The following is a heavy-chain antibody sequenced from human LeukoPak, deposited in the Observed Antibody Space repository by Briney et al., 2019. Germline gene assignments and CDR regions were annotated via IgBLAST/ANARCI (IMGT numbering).Heavy chain of an antibody. D-gene: IGHD2/OR15-2a*01. CDR2: ISYGTT. V-gene: IGHV4-59*08. CDR1: GGSISTYY. CDR3: ARHKPHTFCYYFYP. J-gene: IGHJ5*02. Sequence: PSETLSPTCSLSGGSISTYYSSSIRQSPGQGLEWIGHISYGTTDYNPSLKSRVTISADTSKYQISLTLTSVTADDTPVSYCARHKPHTFCYYFYPRGQGTHVLVSS.